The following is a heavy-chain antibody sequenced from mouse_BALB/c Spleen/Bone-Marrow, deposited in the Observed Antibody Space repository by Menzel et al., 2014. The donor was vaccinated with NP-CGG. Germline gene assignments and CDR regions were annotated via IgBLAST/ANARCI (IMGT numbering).Heavy chain of an antibody. CDR2: IYPGNGGT. J-gene: IGHJ3*01. Sequence: QVQLQQSGAELVRSGASVKMSCKASGYIFTSYNIHWVKQTPGLGLEWIGHIYPGNGGTNYNQKFKGKATLTADTSSSTAYMQISSLTSEDSAVYFCARGQLLAYWGQGTLVTVSA. CDR1: GYIFTSYN. V-gene: IGHV1-12*01. D-gene: IGHD3-3*01. CDR3: ARGQLLAY.